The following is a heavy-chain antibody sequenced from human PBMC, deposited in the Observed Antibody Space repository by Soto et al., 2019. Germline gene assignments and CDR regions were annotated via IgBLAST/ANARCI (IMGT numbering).Heavy chain of an antibody. V-gene: IGHV4-39*01. J-gene: IGHJ5*02. Sequence: SETLSLTCTVSGGSISSSDFYWGWLRQTPGKGLEFIGSMYYSGSTYYNPSLKSRLTISVDTSKNQFTLKLISVTAADTAVYYCAVVDSTGNLLDPWGEGALVTVSS. D-gene: IGHD6-25*01. CDR2: MYYSGST. CDR3: AVVDSTGNLLDP. CDR1: GGSISSSDFY.